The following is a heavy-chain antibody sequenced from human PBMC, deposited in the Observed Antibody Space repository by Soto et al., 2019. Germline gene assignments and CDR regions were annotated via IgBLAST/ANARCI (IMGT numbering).Heavy chain of an antibody. J-gene: IGHJ6*02. CDR2: ISPYKDDT. Sequence: ASVKVSCKASGYSFSSYGITWVRQAPGQGLEWLGWISPYKDDTKYAQRLQGRVTMTTDTSTRTAYMDIRGLRSDDTAIYYCARGGYYDSSGARNYHYYGMDVWGQGTTVTVSS. CDR1: GYSFSSYG. CDR3: ARGGYYDSSGARNYHYYGMDV. D-gene: IGHD3-22*01. V-gene: IGHV1-18*01.